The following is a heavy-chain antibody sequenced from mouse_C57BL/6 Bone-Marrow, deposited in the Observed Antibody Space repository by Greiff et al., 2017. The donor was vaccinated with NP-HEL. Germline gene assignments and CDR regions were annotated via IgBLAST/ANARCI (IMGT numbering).Heavy chain of an antibody. CDR1: GYTFTSYW. Sequence: QVQLQQPGTELVKPGASVKLSCKASGYTFTSYWMHWVKQRPGQGLEWIGNINPSNGGTNYNEKFKSKATLTVDKSSSTVYMQLSSLTSEDSAVYYCARPLYYGNPYWYFDVWGTGTTVTVSS. D-gene: IGHD2-1*01. CDR3: ARPLYYGNPYWYFDV. CDR2: INPSNGGT. V-gene: IGHV1-53*01. J-gene: IGHJ1*03.